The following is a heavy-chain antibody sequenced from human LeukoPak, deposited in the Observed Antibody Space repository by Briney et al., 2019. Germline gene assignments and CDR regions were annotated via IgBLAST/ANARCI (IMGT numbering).Heavy chain of an antibody. CDR2: IYDSEST. V-gene: IGHV4-38-2*02. D-gene: IGHD3-10*01. CDR1: GYSISSDYY. J-gene: IGHJ4*02. Sequence: SETLYLTCTVSGYSISSDYYWGWIRQPPGKGLEWIGGIYDSESTYYNPSLKTRVTISVDTSKNQFSLKLSSVTAADTAVYYCARAGVRGVIGYWGQGTLVTVSS. CDR3: ARAGVRGVIGY.